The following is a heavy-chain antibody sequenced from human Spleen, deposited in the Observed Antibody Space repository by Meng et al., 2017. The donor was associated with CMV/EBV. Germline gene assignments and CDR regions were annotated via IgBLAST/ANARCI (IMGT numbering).Heavy chain of an antibody. V-gene: IGHV4-34*01. Sequence: ESLKISCAVYGGSFSDYLWSWIHQPPGKGLEWIGQINHSGSTTYNPSLKSRVTISVDTSKNQFSLRLRSVTAADTAVYYCARGGYPLDYWGQGTLVTVSS. CDR1: GGSFSDYL. CDR2: INHSGST. J-gene: IGHJ4*02. D-gene: IGHD6-13*01. CDR3: ARGGYPLDY.